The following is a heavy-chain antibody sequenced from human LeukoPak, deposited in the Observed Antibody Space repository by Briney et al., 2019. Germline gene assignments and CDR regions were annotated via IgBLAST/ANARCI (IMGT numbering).Heavy chain of an antibody. CDR1: GFTFSSYG. D-gene: IGHD2-15*01. V-gene: IGHV3-30*02. CDR2: IRYDGSNK. Sequence: PGGSLRLSCAASGFTFSSYGMHWVRQAPGKGLEWVAFIRYDGSNKYYADSVKGRFTISRDNSKNTLYLQMNSLRAEDTAVYYCARPVVVAATQGYYFDYWGQGTLVTVSS. J-gene: IGHJ4*02. CDR3: ARPVVVAATQGYYFDY.